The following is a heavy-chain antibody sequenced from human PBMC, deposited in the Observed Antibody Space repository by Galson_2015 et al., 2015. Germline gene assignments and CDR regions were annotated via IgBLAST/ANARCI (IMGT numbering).Heavy chain of an antibody. J-gene: IGHJ6*02. CDR3: ARELVEATTIGYYYYGMDV. Sequence: SLRLSCAASGFTFSSYGMHWVRQAPGKGLEWVAVIWYDGSNKYYADSVKGRFTIFRDNSKNTLYLQMNSLRAEDSAVYYCARELVEATTIGYYYYGMDVWGQGTTVTISS. D-gene: IGHD1-26*01. V-gene: IGHV3-33*08. CDR1: GFTFSSYG. CDR2: IWYDGSNK.